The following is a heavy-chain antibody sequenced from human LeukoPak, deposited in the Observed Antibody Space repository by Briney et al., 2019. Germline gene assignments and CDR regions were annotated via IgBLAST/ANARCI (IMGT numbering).Heavy chain of an antibody. V-gene: IGHV4-59*11. D-gene: IGHD6-25*01. CDR1: RASINSHY. CDR2: IFYNGDI. CDR3: TKNAGRGRPSDH. Sequence: SETLSLTCIVSRASINSHYWSWIRQSPGKGLEWIGYIFYNGDIAYNPSLKSRATISLDTSQNEFSLKVTSVTAADTAVYYCTKNAGRGRPSDHWGQGILVTASS. J-gene: IGHJ4*02.